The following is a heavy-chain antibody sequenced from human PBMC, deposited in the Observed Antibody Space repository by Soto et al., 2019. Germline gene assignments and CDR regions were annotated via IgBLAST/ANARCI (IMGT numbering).Heavy chain of an antibody. CDR1: GFTFTSYA. CDR3: ESARISWYSTTPIDY. CDR2: ISFNGSNK. Sequence: QVQLVESGGGVVQPGRSLRLSCAASGFTFTSYAMHWVRQAPGKGLEWVAVISFNGSNKYYAHSVKGRFTISRDNSKNAMYLQMTGLRDEDTAGYYCESARISWYSTTPIDYWRQGALATVSS. J-gene: IGHJ4*02. D-gene: IGHD1-26*01. V-gene: IGHV3-30-3*01.